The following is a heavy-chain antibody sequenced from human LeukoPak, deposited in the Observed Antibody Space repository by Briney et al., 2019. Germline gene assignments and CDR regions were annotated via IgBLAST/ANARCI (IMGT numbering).Heavy chain of an antibody. CDR2: ISGSGGVT. Sequence: GGSLRLSCAVTGLTFRNYAMSWVRQAPGRGPEWVSDISGSGGVTHYADSVKGRFSISRDNSKNTLSLQMISLRAEDTALYYCAKGLKTAVGPYMGYHYYMDVWGKGTTVTVSS. CDR1: GLTFRNYA. CDR3: AKGLKTAVGPYMGYHYYMDV. V-gene: IGHV3-23*01. D-gene: IGHD5-18*01. J-gene: IGHJ6*03.